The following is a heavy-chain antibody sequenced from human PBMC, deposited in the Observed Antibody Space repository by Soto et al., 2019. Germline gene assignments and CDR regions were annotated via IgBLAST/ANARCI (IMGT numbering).Heavy chain of an antibody. Sequence: SETLSLTCVVSGYSISSGYYWGWIRQPPGKELEWIASIYHSGNTFYNPSLKSRVGISLDTSKNQFSLNLNSVTAADTAVYYCARVSSSWPYNWFDPWGQGTLVTVSS. V-gene: IGHV4-38-2*01. CDR2: IYHSGNT. CDR1: GYSISSGYY. J-gene: IGHJ5*02. D-gene: IGHD6-13*01. CDR3: ARVSSSWPYNWFDP.